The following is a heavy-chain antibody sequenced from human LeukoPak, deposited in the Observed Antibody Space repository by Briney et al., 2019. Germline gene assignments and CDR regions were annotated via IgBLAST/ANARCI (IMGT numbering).Heavy chain of an antibody. J-gene: IGHJ4*02. CDR1: GFTFSNYW. Sequence: RGSLRLSCAASGFTFSNYWMHWVRQAPGKGLEWVSRINERATIISYADSVKGRFTISRENARNTLYLQMNSLTAEETAVYYCVRDLILVWTPGDDFDHWGQGTLVTVSS. CDR3: VRDLILVWTPGDDFDH. V-gene: IGHV3-74*01. D-gene: IGHD3-16*01. CDR2: INERATII.